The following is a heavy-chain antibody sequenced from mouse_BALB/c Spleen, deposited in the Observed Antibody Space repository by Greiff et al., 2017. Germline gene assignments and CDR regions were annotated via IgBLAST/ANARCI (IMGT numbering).Heavy chain of an antibody. D-gene: IGHD2-1*01. CDR2: INSNGGST. J-gene: IGHJ2*01. CDR3: ASFYYGSPLDY. V-gene: IGHV5-6-3*01. Sequence: EVKLMESGGGLVQPGGSLKLSCAASGFTFSSYGMSWVRQTPDKRLELVATINSNGGSTYYPESVKGRFTISRDNAKNTLYLQMSSLKSEDTAMYYCASFYYGSPLDYWGQGTTLTVSS. CDR1: GFTFSSYG.